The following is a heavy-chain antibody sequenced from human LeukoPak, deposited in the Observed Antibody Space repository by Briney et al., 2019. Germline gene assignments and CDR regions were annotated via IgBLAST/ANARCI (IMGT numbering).Heavy chain of an antibody. Sequence: SVKVSCKASGGTFSSCAISWVRQAPGQGLEWMGRIIPILDIANYAQKFQGRVTITADKSTSTAYMDLSSLRSEDTAVYYSARGGAGVRGVIIKNAFDIWGQGTMVTVSA. J-gene: IGHJ3*02. CDR2: IIPILDIA. D-gene: IGHD3-10*01. CDR3: ARGGAGVRGVIIKNAFDI. CDR1: GGTFSSCA. V-gene: IGHV1-69*04.